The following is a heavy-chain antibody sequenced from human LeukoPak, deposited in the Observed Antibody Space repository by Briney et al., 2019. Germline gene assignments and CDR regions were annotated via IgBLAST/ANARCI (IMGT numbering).Heavy chain of an antibody. J-gene: IGHJ6*03. CDR2: IYYGGST. V-gene: IGHV4-39*07. CDR3: ARGLVFRGGSQWLRLYYYYYMDV. Sequence: PSETLSLTCTVSGGSISRSSYYWAWIRQPPGKGLEWIGSIYYGGSTHYNPSLKSRVSISVDTSKNQFSLKLSSVTAADTAVYYCARGLVFRGGSQWLRLYYYYYMDVWGKGTTATVSS. D-gene: IGHD5-12*01. CDR1: GGSISRSSYY.